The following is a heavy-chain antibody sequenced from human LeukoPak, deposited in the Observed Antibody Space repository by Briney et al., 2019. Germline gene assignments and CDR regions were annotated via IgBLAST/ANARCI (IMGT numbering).Heavy chain of an antibody. CDR1: GFTFSSYA. CDR3: AKSGSGSYRYGN. V-gene: IGHV3-23*01. CDR2: ISGSGGST. J-gene: IGHJ4*02. D-gene: IGHD3-10*01. Sequence: GGSLRLSCAASGFTFSSYAMSWVRQAPGKGLGWVSAISGSGGSTYYADSVKGRFTISRDNSKNTLYLQMNSLRAEDTAVYYCAKSGSGSYRYGNWGQGTLVTVSS.